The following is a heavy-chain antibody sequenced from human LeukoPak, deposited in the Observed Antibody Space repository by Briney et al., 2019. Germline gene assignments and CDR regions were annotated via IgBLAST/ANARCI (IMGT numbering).Heavy chain of an antibody. D-gene: IGHD3-22*01. J-gene: IGHJ5*02. CDR3: ARDFYDSSGYYPQPDNWFDP. Sequence: ASVKVSCKASGYTSTSYYMHWVRQAPGQGLEWMGIINPSGGSTSYAQKFQGRVTMTRDTSTSTVYMELSSLRSEDTAVYYCARDFYDSSGYYPQPDNWFDPWGQGTLVTVSS. V-gene: IGHV1-46*01. CDR2: INPSGGST. CDR1: GYTSTSYY.